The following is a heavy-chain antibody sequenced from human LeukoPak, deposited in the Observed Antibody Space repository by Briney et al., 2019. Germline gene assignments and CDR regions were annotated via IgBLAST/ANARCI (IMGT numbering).Heavy chain of an antibody. D-gene: IGHD3-9*01. CDR3: ARGAYYDILTGYQTAEFQH. CDR2: IYHSGST. Sequence: SETLSLTCTVSGGSISDYHWTWIRQPPGKGLEWIGYIYHSGSTYYNPSLKSRVTISVDRSKNQFSLKLSSVTAADTAVYYCARGAYYDILTGYQTAEFQHWGQGTLVTVSS. V-gene: IGHV4-30-2*01. CDR1: GGSISDYH. J-gene: IGHJ1*01.